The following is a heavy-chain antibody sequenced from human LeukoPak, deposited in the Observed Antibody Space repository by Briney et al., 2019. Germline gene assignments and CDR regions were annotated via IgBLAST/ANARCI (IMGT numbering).Heavy chain of an antibody. Sequence: SGPTLVNPTQTLTLICNFSGFSLSTSGVGVGWIRQPPGEALEWLALIYWDDNKHYSPSLKSRLTIIKDSSKNQVVLTLTNMDPVDTATYYCALRTSYKTFDFWGQGALVTVSS. J-gene: IGHJ4*02. CDR2: IYWDDNK. V-gene: IGHV2-5*02. CDR3: ALRTSYKTFDF. CDR1: GFSLSTSGVG. D-gene: IGHD2-2*01.